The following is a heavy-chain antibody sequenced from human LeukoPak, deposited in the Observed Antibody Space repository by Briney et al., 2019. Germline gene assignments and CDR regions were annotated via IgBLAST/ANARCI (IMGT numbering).Heavy chain of an antibody. CDR3: AKPTTETTSYFFDY. D-gene: IGHD4-17*01. Sequence: GGSLRLSCAASGFSFNHYGMHWFRQAPGKGLEWVASISYHTTDKFYADCGKGRFTISRDNSLDTLYLQMNSLRVEDTDIYYCAKPTTETTSYFFDYWGQGTLVTVSS. CDR2: ISYHTTDK. J-gene: IGHJ4*02. CDR1: GFSFNHYG. V-gene: IGHV3-30*18.